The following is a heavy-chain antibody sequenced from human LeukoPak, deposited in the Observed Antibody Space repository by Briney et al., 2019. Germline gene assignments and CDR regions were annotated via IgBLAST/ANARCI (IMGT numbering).Heavy chain of an antibody. CDR1: GYTFTGYY. CDR2: INPNSGGT. V-gene: IGHV1-2*02. D-gene: IGHD2-21*01. Sequence: ASVKVSCKASGYTFTGYYMHWVRQAPGQGLEWMGWINPNSGGTNHAQKFQGRVTMTRDTSISTAYMELSRLRSDDTAVYYCARESAYCGGDCYSGFDYWGQGTLVTVSS. CDR3: ARESAYCGGDCYSGFDY. J-gene: IGHJ4*02.